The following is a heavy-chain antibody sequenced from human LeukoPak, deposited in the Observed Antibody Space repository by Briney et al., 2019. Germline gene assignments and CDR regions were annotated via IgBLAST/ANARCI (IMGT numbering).Heavy chain of an antibody. CDR2: IYPGDADT. CDR1: GYSFTSYW. CDR3: ARQQGLTNWDDFDI. J-gene: IGHJ3*02. D-gene: IGHD1-1*01. V-gene: IGHV5-51*01. Sequence: ASVKISCKGSGYSFTSYWIGWVRQMPGKGLEWMGIIYPGDADTRYTPSFQGEGSISADKSTRPPYLQWSSLKASDTAMYYCARQQGLTNWDDFDIWGHGTMVTVSS.